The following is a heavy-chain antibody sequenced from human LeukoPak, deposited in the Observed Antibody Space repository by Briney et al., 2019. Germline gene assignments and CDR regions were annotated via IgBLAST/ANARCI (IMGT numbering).Heavy chain of an antibody. CDR3: VKNLFTSLIPPVDY. CDR1: GFVFDDHA. V-gene: IGHV3-43D*03. D-gene: IGHD2-2*02. Sequence: GGSLRLSCVGSGFVFDDHAMHWVRQAPGKGLEWVSVISWDGVTTHYADSVKGRFTVSRDNSKKSLFLQMNSLTPEDTAFYYCVKNLFTSLIPPVDYWGRGTLVTVSS. CDR2: ISWDGVTT. J-gene: IGHJ4*02.